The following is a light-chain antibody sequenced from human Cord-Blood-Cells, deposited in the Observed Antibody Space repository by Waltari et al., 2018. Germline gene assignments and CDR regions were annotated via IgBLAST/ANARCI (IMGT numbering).Light chain of an antibody. CDR3: CSYAGSYVYV. V-gene: IGLV2-11*02. J-gene: IGLJ1*01. Sequence: QSALTQPRSVSGSPGQSVTISCTGTSSAVGGYNSVSWYQQHPGKAPKLMIYDVSKRPSGVPDRFSGSKSGNTASLTISGLQAEDEADYYCCSYAGSYVYVFGTGTKVTVL. CDR1: SSAVGGYNS. CDR2: DVS.